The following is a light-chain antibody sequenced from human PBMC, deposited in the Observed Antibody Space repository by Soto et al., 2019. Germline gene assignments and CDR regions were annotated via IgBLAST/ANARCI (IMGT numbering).Light chain of an antibody. Sequence: QSVLTQPPSVSGAPGQRVTISCTGSSSNIGAGHDVHWYQQLPGTAPKLLIYGNSNRPSGVPDRFSGSKSGTSASLAITGLRAEDESGYYCQSYDSSLRGWVFGGGTKLTVL. CDR2: GNS. V-gene: IGLV1-40*01. J-gene: IGLJ3*02. CDR1: SSNIGAGHD. CDR3: QSYDSSLRGWV.